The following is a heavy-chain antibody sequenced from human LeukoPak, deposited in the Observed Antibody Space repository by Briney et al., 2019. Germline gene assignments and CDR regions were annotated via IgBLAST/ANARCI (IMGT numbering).Heavy chain of an antibody. CDR1: GYTFTGYY. J-gene: IGHJ6*03. CDR2: INPNSGGT. V-gene: IGHV1-2*06. D-gene: IGHD3-10*01. Sequence: ASVKVSXKASGYTFTGYYMHWVRQAPGQGLEWMGRINPNSGGTNYAQKFQGRVTMTRNTSISTAYMELSSLRSEDTAVYYCARGVSGSSRYYYYYYMDVWGKGTTVTVSS. CDR3: ARGVSGSSRYYYYYYMDV.